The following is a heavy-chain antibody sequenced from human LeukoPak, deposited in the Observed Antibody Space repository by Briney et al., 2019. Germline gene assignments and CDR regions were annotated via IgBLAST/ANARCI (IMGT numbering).Heavy chain of an antibody. CDR1: GFTFSSHW. J-gene: IGHJ4*02. CDR2: INSDGSST. CDR3: ARVERGSGSYADY. V-gene: IGHV3-74*01. Sequence: GGSLRLSCAASGFTFSSHWMHWVRQAPGKGLVWVPRINSDGSSTRYADSVKGRFTISRDNAKNTLYLQMNSLRAEDTAVYYCARVERGSGSYADYWGQGTLVTVSS. D-gene: IGHD1-26*01.